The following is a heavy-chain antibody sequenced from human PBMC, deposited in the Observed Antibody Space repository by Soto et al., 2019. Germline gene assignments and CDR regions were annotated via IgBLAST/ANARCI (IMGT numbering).Heavy chain of an antibody. CDR2: INAGSGNT. CDR3: ARVRYSSFLFDI. CDR1: GYTFTSYA. V-gene: IGHV1-3*01. D-gene: IGHD6-13*01. J-gene: IGHJ3*02. Sequence: ASVKVSCKASGYTFTSYAMHWVRQAPGQRLEWMGWINAGSGNTKYSQKFQGRVTITRDTSASTAYMELSSLRSEDTAVYYCARVRYSSFLFDIWGQGTMVTVSS.